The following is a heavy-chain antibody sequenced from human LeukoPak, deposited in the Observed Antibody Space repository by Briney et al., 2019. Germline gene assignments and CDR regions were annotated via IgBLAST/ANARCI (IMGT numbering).Heavy chain of an antibody. Sequence: GGSLRLSCAASGFTFSSYGMSWVRQAPGKGLEWVSAISGSGGSTYYADSVKGRFTISRDNAKNSLYLQMNSLRAEDTALYYCARERHHDTSGYPFWGQGTLVTVSS. J-gene: IGHJ4*02. CDR3: ARERHHDTSGYPF. V-gene: IGHV3-23*01. CDR2: ISGSGGST. CDR1: GFTFSSYG. D-gene: IGHD3-22*01.